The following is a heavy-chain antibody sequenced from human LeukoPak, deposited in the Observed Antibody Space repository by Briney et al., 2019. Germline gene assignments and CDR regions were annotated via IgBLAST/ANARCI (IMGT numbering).Heavy chain of an antibody. CDR2: INPNSGGT. D-gene: IGHD3-22*01. J-gene: IGHJ4*02. CDR1: GYTFTGYY. Sequence: GASVKVSCKASGYTFTGYYMHWVRQAPGQGLERMGWINPNSGGTNYARKFQGRVTMTRDTSISTAYMELSRLRSDDTAVYYCARAGLGLGYYDSSGYYFGYWGQGTLVTVSS. CDR3: ARAGLGLGYYDSSGYYFGY. V-gene: IGHV1-2*02.